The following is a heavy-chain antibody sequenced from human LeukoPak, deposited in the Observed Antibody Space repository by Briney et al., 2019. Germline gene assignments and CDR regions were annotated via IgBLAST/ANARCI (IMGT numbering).Heavy chain of an antibody. CDR1: GYTLTELS. D-gene: IGHD2-21*02. CDR2: FDPEDGEA. Sequence: ASVKVSCKVSGYTLTELSMHWVRQAPGKGLEWMGGFDPEDGEAIYAQKFQGRVTMSTDTSTSTAYMDLRSLRSDDTAVYYCARSRGVTAYRQEFDYWGQGTLVTVSS. V-gene: IGHV1-24*01. J-gene: IGHJ4*02. CDR3: ARSRGVTAYRQEFDY.